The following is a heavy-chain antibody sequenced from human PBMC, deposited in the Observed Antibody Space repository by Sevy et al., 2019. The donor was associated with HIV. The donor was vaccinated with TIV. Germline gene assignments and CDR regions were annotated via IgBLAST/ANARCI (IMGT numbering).Heavy chain of an antibody. V-gene: IGHV3-7*01. CDR2: IKQDGSEK. J-gene: IGHJ4*02. D-gene: IGHD5-18*01. Sequence: GGSLRLSCAASGFTFSSYWMSWVRQAPGKGLEWVANIKQDGSEKYYVDSVKGRFTISRDNAKNSLYLQMNSLRAEDTAVYYCAREGEGYSYADYFDDWGQGTLVTVSS. CDR1: GFTFSSYW. CDR3: AREGEGYSYADYFDD.